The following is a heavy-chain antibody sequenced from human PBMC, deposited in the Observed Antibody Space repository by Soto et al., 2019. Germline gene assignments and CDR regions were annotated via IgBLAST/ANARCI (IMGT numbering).Heavy chain of an antibody. J-gene: IGHJ5*02. D-gene: IGHD3-10*01. V-gene: IGHV4-28*03. CDR2: IYYSGST. CDR3: AREMDYPLNWFDP. Sequence: PSETLSLTCAVSGYSISSSNWWGWIRQPPGKVLEWIGYIYYSGSTYYNPSLKSRVTISVDTSKNQFSLKLSSVTAADTAVYYCAREMDYPLNWFDPWGQGTLVTVSS. CDR1: GYSISSSNW.